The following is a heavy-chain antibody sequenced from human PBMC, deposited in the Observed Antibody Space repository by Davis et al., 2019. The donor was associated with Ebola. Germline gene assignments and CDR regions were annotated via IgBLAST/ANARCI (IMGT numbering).Heavy chain of an antibody. CDR1: GFTFSSYW. CDR3: AKDRPEGYCSGGSCLPFDN. CDR2: IKQDGSEK. Sequence: GGSLRLSCAASGFTFSSYWMSWVRQAPGKGLEWVANIKQDGSEKYYVDSVKGRFTISRDNAKNSLYLQMNSLRAEDTAVYFCAKDRPEGYCSGGSCLPFDNWGQGTLVTVSS. J-gene: IGHJ4*02. V-gene: IGHV3-7*03. D-gene: IGHD2-15*01.